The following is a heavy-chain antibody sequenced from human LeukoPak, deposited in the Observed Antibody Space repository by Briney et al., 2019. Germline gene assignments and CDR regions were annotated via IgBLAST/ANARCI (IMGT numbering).Heavy chain of an antibody. CDR2: IYYSGST. CDR1: GGSISSYY. Sequence: PSETLFLTCTVSGGSISSYYWSWIRQPPGKGLEGIGYIYYSGSTNYNPSLKSRVTISVDTSKNQFSLKLSSVTAADTAVYYCARVGQQQLGDSFDYWGQGTLVTVSS. J-gene: IGHJ4*02. V-gene: IGHV4-59*01. D-gene: IGHD6-13*01. CDR3: ARVGQQQLGDSFDY.